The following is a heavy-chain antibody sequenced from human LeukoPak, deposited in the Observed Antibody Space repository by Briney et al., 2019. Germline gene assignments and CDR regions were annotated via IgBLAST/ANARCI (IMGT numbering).Heavy chain of an antibody. V-gene: IGHV3-23*01. Sequence: PGGSLRLSCAASGFTFSSYAMSWVRQAPGKGLEWVSAISGSGGSTYYADSVKGRFTISRDNSKNTLYLQMNSLRAEDTAVYYCAKDRRLDFWSDLDAFDIWGQGTMVTVSS. CDR1: GFTFSSYA. J-gene: IGHJ3*02. D-gene: IGHD3-3*01. CDR3: AKDRRLDFWSDLDAFDI. CDR2: ISGSGGST.